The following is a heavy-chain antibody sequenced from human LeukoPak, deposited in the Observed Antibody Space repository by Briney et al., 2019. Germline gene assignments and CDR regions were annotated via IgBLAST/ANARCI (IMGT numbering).Heavy chain of an antibody. CDR3: ARSEFSNTWPDY. V-gene: IGHV1-2*02. CDR2: INPNSGGT. Sequence: ASVKVSCKASGYTFTGYYIHWVRQAPGLGLEWMGWINPNSGGTNYAQKFQGRVTMIRDTSITTAHMELSSLRSDDTAVYYCARSEFSNTWPDYWGQGTLVTVSS. D-gene: IGHD6-13*01. CDR1: GYTFTGYY. J-gene: IGHJ4*02.